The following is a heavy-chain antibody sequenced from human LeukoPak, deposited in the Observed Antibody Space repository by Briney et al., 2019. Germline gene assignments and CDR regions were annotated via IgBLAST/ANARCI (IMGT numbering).Heavy chain of an antibody. J-gene: IGHJ6*02. CDR3: AREDGYYYYGMDV. Sequence: SQTLSLTCTVSVGSTSSGGYYWRWIRQHPGKGLEWIVYIYYSGSTYYNPSLKSRVTISVDTSKNQFSLKLSSVTAVATAVYYCAREDGYYYYGMDVWGQGTTVTVSS. V-gene: IGHV4-31*03. CDR1: VGSTSSGGYY. CDR2: IYYSGST.